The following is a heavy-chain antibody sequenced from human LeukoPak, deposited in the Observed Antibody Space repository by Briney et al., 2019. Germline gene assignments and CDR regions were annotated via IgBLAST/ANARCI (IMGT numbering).Heavy chain of an antibody. CDR3: ASIATNYGMDV. D-gene: IGHD1/OR15-1a*01. CDR2: IYYSGST. CDR1: GGSVSSGSYY. Sequence: SETLSLTCTVSGGSVSSGSYYWSWIRQPPGKGLEWIGYIYYSGSTNYNPSLKSRVTISVDTSKNQFSLKLSSATAADTAVYYCASIATNYGMDVWGQGTTVTVSS. J-gene: IGHJ6*02. V-gene: IGHV4-61*01.